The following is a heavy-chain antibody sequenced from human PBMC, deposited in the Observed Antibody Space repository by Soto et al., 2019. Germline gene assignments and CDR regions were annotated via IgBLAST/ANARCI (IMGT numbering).Heavy chain of an antibody. D-gene: IGHD1-1*01. CDR1: GYNFAGYL. Sequence: GESLKISWGGSGYNFAGYLIAWVRQMPGKGLELMGIIYPSDSDTRYRPSFQGQVTISADKSISSAYLQWSSLRASDTAMYYCARGGVSTRTFDYWGQGTPVTVSS. J-gene: IGHJ4*02. V-gene: IGHV5-51*01. CDR3: ARGGVSTRTFDY. CDR2: IYPSDSDT.